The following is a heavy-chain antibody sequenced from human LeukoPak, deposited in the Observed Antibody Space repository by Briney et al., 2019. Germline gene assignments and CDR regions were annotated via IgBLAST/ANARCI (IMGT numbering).Heavy chain of an antibody. CDR1: GFTFSSYN. J-gene: IGHJ4*02. CDR3: ARVGGHCTSTSCPPPDY. Sequence: GGSLSLSCAASGFTFSSYNMDWVRQAPGKGLEWVSFIDSSSRYIYQADSVKGRFTISRDNAKSSVFLQMNSLRAEDTAVYYCARVGGHCTSTSCPPPDYWGQGTLVTVSS. D-gene: IGHD2-2*01. V-gene: IGHV3-21*01. CDR2: IDSSSRYI.